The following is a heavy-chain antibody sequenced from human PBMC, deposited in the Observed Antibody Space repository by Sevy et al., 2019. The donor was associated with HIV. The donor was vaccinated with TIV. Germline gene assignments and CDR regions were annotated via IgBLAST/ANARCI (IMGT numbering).Heavy chain of an antibody. J-gene: IGHJ6*02. V-gene: IGHV1-8*01. D-gene: IGHD3-3*01. Sequence: ASVKVSCKAAGYSFTNFDINWVRQATGQGLEWMGWMNPNNGNTHYPQKFQGRVTMTRSSSANTAYMELSSLTSEDTAIYYCARARLDYEFWSGSYFSRAPWGYKYYAMDVWGQGTTVTVSS. CDR1: GYSFTNFD. CDR3: ARARLDYEFWSGSYFSRAPWGYKYYAMDV. CDR2: MNPNNGNT.